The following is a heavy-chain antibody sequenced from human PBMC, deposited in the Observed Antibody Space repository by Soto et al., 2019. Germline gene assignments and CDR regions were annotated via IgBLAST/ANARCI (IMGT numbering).Heavy chain of an antibody. J-gene: IGHJ4*02. V-gene: IGHV3-48*01. CDR2: ISSSSSTI. CDR3: ARGEEGGIVVVLAANFDY. CDR1: GFTFSSYS. D-gene: IGHD2-15*01. Sequence: EVQLVESGGGLVQPGGSLRLSCAASGFTFSSYSMNWVRQAPGKGLEWVSYISSSSSTIYYADSVKGRFTISRDNAKNSLYLQMNSLRAEDTAVYYCARGEEGGIVVVLAANFDYWGQGTLVTVSS.